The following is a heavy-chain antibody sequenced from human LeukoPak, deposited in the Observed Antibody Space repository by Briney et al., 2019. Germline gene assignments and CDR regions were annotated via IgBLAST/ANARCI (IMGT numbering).Heavy chain of an antibody. V-gene: IGHV4-59*01. CDR2: IYYSGST. D-gene: IGHD5-24*01. J-gene: IGHJ4*02. Sequence: SETLSLTCTVSGGSISSYYWSWIRQPPGKGLEWIGYIYYSGSTNYNPSLKSRVTISVDTSKNQFSLKLSSVTAADTAVYYCARVRSRDGCKSHDYWGQGTLVTVSS. CDR3: ARVRSRDGCKSHDY. CDR1: GGSISSYY.